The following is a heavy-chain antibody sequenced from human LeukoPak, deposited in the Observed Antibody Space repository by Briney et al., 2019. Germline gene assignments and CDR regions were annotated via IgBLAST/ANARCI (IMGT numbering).Heavy chain of an antibody. Sequence: ASVTVSCMASGGTFSSYAISWVRQAPGQGLERMGGIIPIFCTANYAQKFQGRVTITADKSTSTAYMELSSLRSEDTAVYYCASPGGYSYGSDFDYWGQGTLVTVSS. D-gene: IGHD5-18*01. J-gene: IGHJ4*02. CDR3: ASPGGYSYGSDFDY. V-gene: IGHV1-69*06. CDR1: GGTFSSYA. CDR2: IIPIFCTA.